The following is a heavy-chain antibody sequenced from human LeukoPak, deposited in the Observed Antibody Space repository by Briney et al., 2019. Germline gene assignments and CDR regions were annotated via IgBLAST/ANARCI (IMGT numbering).Heavy chain of an antibody. CDR3: ARHAQSPYSGSFDY. J-gene: IGHJ4*02. Sequence: SVTLSLTCTVSSGSISGHYWTWVRQPPGKGLEWIAYIYYSGGTKYNPSLKSRVTISLDTSKNQFSLEMTSVTAADTAVYYCARHAQSPYSGSFDYWGQGILVTVSS. CDR2: IYYSGGT. D-gene: IGHD1-26*01. CDR1: SGSISGHY. V-gene: IGHV4-59*08.